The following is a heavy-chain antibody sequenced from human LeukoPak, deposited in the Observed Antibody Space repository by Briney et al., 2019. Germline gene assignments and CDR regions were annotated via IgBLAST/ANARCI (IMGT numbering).Heavy chain of an antibody. CDR3: ARFNDYVWGGYRSTSVGWFDP. V-gene: IGHV4-34*01. Sequence: SETLSLTCAVYGGSFSGYYWSWIRQPPGKGLEWIGEINHSGSTNYNPSLKSRVTISVDTSKNQFSLKLSSVTAADTAVYYCARFNDYVWGGYRSTSVGWFDPWGQGTLVTVSS. CDR2: INHSGST. D-gene: IGHD3-16*02. CDR1: GGSFSGYY. J-gene: IGHJ5*02.